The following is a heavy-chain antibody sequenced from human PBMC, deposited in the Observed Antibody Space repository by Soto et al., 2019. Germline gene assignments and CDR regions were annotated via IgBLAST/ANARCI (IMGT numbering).Heavy chain of an antibody. CDR3: ARWGYSSGWVDY. CDR2: LNAGNGNT. J-gene: IGHJ4*02. CDR1: GYTFTSYA. Sequence: QVQLVQSGAEVKKPGASVKVSCKASGYTFTSYAMHWVRQAPGQRLEWMGWLNAGNGNTKYSQKFQGRVTITRDTSASTDYMELSSLRSEDTAVYYCARWGYSSGWVDYWGQGTLVTVSS. D-gene: IGHD6-19*01. V-gene: IGHV1-3*01.